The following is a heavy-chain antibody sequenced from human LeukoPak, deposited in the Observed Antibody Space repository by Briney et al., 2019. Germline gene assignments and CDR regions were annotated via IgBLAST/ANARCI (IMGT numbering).Heavy chain of an antibody. V-gene: IGHV3-53*01. D-gene: IGHD5-18*01. CDR3: AGSDTPMVRAAFDI. CDR1: GFIVSSNY. J-gene: IGHJ3*02. Sequence: GGSLRLSCAASGFIVSSNYMTWVRQAPGKGLEWVSILYSGGGTYYADSVKGRFTISRDISRNTLYLQMNSLRAEDSAVYYCAGSDTPMVRAAFDIWGQGTMVTVSS. CDR2: LYSGGGT.